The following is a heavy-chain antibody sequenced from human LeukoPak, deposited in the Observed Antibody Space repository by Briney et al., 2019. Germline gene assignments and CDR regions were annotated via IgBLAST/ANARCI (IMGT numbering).Heavy chain of an antibody. CDR2: ISYDGTNK. CDR1: GFTFSSYA. Sequence: GGSLRLSCAASGFTFSSYAMHWVRQTPGKGLEWVAAISYDGTNKYYADSVEGRFTFSRDNSKNTPYLQMNGLRAEDTAVFYCAREEYSSGWFYFDYWGQGTLVTVSS. CDR3: AREEYSSGWFYFDY. J-gene: IGHJ4*02. V-gene: IGHV3-30*17. D-gene: IGHD6-19*01.